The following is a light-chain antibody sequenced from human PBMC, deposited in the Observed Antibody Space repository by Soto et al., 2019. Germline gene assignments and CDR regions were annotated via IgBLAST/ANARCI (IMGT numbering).Light chain of an antibody. Sequence: QLVLTQLASVSGSPGQSITISCTGTSSDIGNYNYVSWYQQHPDKAPKLIIYEVNNRPSGVSNRFSGSTSGNTASLTISGLQAEDEADYYCASYKSTTTLVVFGGGTKLTVL. V-gene: IGLV2-14*01. CDR2: EVN. CDR3: ASYKSTTTLVV. J-gene: IGLJ2*01. CDR1: SSDIGNYNY.